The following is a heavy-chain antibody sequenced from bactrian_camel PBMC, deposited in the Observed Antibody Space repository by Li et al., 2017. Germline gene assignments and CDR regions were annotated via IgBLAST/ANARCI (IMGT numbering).Heavy chain of an antibody. D-gene: IGHD8*01. CDR1: GFSFSSYW. J-gene: IGHJ4*01. CDR3: GAAGEWCRLTETVTY. CDR2: INSGGSNT. V-gene: IGHV3S25*01. Sequence: QLVESGGGLVQPGGSLRLSCAAPGFSFSSYWMHWVRQAPGKGLEWVSSINSGGSNTYYADSVKGRFTIARDNAKNTVYLQMNSLKSEDTALYYCGAAGEWCRLTETVTYWGQGTQVTVS.